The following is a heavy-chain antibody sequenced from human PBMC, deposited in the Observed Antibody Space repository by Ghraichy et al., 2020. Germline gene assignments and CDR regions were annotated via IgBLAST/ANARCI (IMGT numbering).Heavy chain of an antibody. CDR1: GGSISSYY. Sequence: ETLSLTCTVSGGSISSYYWSWIRQPAGKGLEWIGRIYTSGSTNYNPSLKSRVTMSVDTSKNQFSLKLSSVTAADTAVYYCAGNPPMTGLGYYYYGMDVWGQGTTVTVSS. J-gene: IGHJ6*02. V-gene: IGHV4-4*07. D-gene: IGHD1-14*01. CDR3: AGNPPMTGLGYYYYGMDV. CDR2: IYTSGST.